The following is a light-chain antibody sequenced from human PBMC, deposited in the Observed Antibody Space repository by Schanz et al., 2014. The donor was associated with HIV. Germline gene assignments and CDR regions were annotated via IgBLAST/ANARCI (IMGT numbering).Light chain of an antibody. J-gene: IGLJ3*02. CDR1: NSNIGADYD. Sequence: QSVLAQPPSVSGAPGQRVTISCTGSNSNIGADYDVHWYQLLPGIAPKLLIFENTHRPSGVPDRFTGSKSGSSASLAITGLQAEDEAEYYCQAYDSSLSGLVFGGGTKLTVL. V-gene: IGLV1-40*01. CDR2: ENT. CDR3: QAYDSSLSGLV.